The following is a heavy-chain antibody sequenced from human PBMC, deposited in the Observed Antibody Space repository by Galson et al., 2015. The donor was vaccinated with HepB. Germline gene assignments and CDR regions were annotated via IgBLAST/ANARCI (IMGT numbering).Heavy chain of an antibody. J-gene: IGHJ3*02. CDR1: GYTFTSYG. V-gene: IGHV1-18*01. Sequence: SVKVSCKASGYTFTSYGISWVRQAPGQGLEWMGWISAYNGNTNYAQKLQGRVTMTTDTSTSTAYMELRSLRSDDTAVYYCAVIRGLSGDDAFDIWGQGTMVTVSS. CDR3: AVIRGLSGDDAFDI. D-gene: IGHD3-16*02. CDR2: ISAYNGNT.